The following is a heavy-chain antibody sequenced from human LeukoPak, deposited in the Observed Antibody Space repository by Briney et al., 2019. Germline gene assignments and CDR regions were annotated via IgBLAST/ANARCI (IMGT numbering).Heavy chain of an antibody. CDR2: ISAYNGNT. CDR1: GYTFTGYG. D-gene: IGHD3-3*01. J-gene: IGHJ6*03. Sequence: GASVKVSCKASGYTFTGYGISWVRQAPGQGLEWMGWISAYNGNTNYAQKLQGRVTMTTDTSTSTAYMELRSLRSDDMAVYYCARACRVTIFGVVLCGRQTNMDVWGKGTTVTVSS. CDR3: ARACRVTIFGVVLCGRQTNMDV. V-gene: IGHV1-18*03.